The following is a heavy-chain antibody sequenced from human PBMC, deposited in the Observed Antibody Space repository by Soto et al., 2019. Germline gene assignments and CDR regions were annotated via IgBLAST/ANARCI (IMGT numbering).Heavy chain of an antibody. CDR2: FSLSGTT. Sequence: XETLSLTCTVSGASITGTSYWSWIRQPAGKGLEWIGRFSLSGTTNYNPSLRSRVTMSADVSKNQFSLRLTSVTAADTALYYCARGMTPPGAPAWYYFDSWGQGTLVTVSS. CDR1: GASITGTSY. V-gene: IGHV4-4*07. CDR3: ARGMTPPGAPAWYYFDS. J-gene: IGHJ4*02. D-gene: IGHD2-8*02.